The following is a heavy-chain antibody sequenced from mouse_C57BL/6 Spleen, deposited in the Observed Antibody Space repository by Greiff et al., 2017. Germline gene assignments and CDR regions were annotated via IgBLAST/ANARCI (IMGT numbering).Heavy chain of an antibody. CDR3: ARERVTPYYAMDY. V-gene: IGHV3-6*01. CDR1: GYSITSGYY. Sequence: ESGPGLVKPSQSLSLTCSVTGYSITSGYYWNWIRQFPGNKLEWMGYISYDGSNNYNPSLKNRISITRDTSKNQFFLKLNSVTTEDTATYYCARERVTPYYAMDYWGQGTSVTVSS. CDR2: ISYDGSN. J-gene: IGHJ4*01. D-gene: IGHD2-5*01.